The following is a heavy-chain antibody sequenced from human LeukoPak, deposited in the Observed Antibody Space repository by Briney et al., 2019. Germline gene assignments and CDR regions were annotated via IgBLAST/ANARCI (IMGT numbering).Heavy chain of an antibody. Sequence: GGSLRLSCAASGFTFSSYSMNWLRQAPGKGLEWVSSISSSSSYIYYADSVKGRFTISRDNSKNTLYLRMNSLRAEDTAVYYFSKMTTDYDILTGYLDYWGQGTLVTVSS. CDR2: ISSSSSYI. D-gene: IGHD3-9*01. J-gene: IGHJ4*02. CDR3: SKMTTDYDILTGYLDY. V-gene: IGHV3-21*04. CDR1: GFTFSSYS.